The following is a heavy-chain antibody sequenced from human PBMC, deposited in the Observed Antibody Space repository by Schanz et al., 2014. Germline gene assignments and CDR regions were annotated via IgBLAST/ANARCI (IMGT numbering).Heavy chain of an antibody. CDR3: ARDLTYDSSGYLAY. J-gene: IGHJ4*02. CDR1: GFTFSSYT. CDR2: ISSTSTYL. D-gene: IGHD3-22*01. Sequence: EVQLVESGGGLVKPGDSLRLSCAASGFTFSSYTMKWVRQAPGKGLEWVSSISSTSTYLYYPDSVKGRFTISRDSARNSLYLQMSSLRAEDTAVYYCARDLTYDSSGYLAYWGQGTLVTVSS. V-gene: IGHV3-21*01.